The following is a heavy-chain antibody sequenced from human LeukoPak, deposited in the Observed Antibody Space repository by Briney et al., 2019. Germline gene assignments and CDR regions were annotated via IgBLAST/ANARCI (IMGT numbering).Heavy chain of an antibody. D-gene: IGHD3-10*01. CDR3: AGSTYYYGSGSYSHFDY. V-gene: IGHV4-4*07. Sequence: SETLSLTCTVSGGSISSYYWSWIRQPAGKGLEWIGRIYTSGSTNYNPSLKSRVTMSVDTSKNQFSLKLSSVTAADTAVYYCAGSTYYYGSGSYSHFDYWGQGTLVTVSS. CDR1: GGSISSYY. J-gene: IGHJ4*02. CDR2: IYTSGST.